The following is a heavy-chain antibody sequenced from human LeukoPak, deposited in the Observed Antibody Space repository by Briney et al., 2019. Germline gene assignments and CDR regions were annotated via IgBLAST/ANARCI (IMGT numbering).Heavy chain of an antibody. CDR3: ARGDIVVLPAGIPHNWFDP. J-gene: IGHJ5*02. V-gene: IGHV1-69*05. Sequence: SVKVSCKASGGTFSSYAISWVRQAPGQGLEWMGGIIPIFGTANYAQKFQGRVTITTDESTSTAYMELSSLRSEDTAVYYCARGDIVVLPAGIPHNWFDPWGQGTLVTVSS. D-gene: IGHD2-2*02. CDR1: GGTFSSYA. CDR2: IIPIFGTA.